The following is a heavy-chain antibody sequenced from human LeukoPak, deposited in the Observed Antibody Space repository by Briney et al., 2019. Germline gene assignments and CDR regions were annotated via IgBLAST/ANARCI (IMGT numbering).Heavy chain of an antibody. Sequence: GASVKVSCKASGYTFTSYGISWGRQAPGQGLEWRGWISAYNGNTNYEQKLQGRVTMTTDTSTSTAYMELRSLRSDDTAVYYCARDLVHHRLLGTAYNWFDPWGQGTLVTVSS. CDR1: GYTFTSYG. CDR3: ARDLVHHRLLGTAYNWFDP. D-gene: IGHD3-16*01. J-gene: IGHJ5*02. V-gene: IGHV1-18*01. CDR2: ISAYNGNT.